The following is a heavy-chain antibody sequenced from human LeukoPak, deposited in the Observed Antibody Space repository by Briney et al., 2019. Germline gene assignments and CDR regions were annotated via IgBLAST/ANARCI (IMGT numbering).Heavy chain of an antibody. V-gene: IGHV3-21*01. CDR2: ISSGSSYI. Sequence: AGGSLRLSCAASGFSFSSYSMNWVRQAPGKGLEWVSSISSGSSYIYYVDSVKGRFTISRDNAKNSLYLQMNSLRAEDTAVYYCARDLNPRPYYFDYWGQGTLVTVSS. CDR3: ARDLNPRPYYFDY. J-gene: IGHJ4*02. CDR1: GFSFSSYS.